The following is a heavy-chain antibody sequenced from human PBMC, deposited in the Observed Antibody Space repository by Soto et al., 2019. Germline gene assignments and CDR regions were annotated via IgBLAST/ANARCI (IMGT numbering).Heavy chain of an antibody. Sequence: GGSLRLSCAASGFTFSNYAMSWVRQAPGKGLEWVAVIWYDGSNKYYADSVKGRFTISRDNSKNTLYLQMNSLRAEDTAVYYCARDSNDILTGYYNYYGMDVWGQGTTVTVSS. D-gene: IGHD3-9*01. V-gene: IGHV3-33*08. CDR1: GFTFSNYA. J-gene: IGHJ6*02. CDR2: IWYDGSNK. CDR3: ARDSNDILTGYYNYYGMDV.